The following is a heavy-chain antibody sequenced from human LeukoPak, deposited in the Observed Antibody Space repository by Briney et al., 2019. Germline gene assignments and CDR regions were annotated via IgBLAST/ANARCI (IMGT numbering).Heavy chain of an antibody. CDR2: SNPYNGGT. CDR1: GYTFIDYF. Sequence: ASVKVSCTASGYTFIDYFMHWVRQAPGQGLEWVGWSNPYNGGTNYAQKFQGRVTMTRDTSISTAYMELSRLRSEDTAVYYCARDNSVGDIAWWFDPWGQGTLVTVSS. D-gene: IGHD3-16*02. CDR3: ARDNSVGDIAWWFDP. V-gene: IGHV1-2*02. J-gene: IGHJ5*02.